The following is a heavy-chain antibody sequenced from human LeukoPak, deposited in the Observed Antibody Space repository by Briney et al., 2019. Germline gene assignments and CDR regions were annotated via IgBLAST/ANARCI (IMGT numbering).Heavy chain of an antibody. J-gene: IGHJ6*03. CDR2: ISSSSSYI. CDR3: ARDPRLRFLEWLVAFMDV. D-gene: IGHD3-3*01. V-gene: IGHV3-21*01. CDR1: GFTFSSYS. Sequence: GGSLRLSCAASGFTFSSYSMNWVRQAPGKGLEWVSSISSSSSYIYYADSVKGRFTISRDNAKNSLYLQMNSLRAEDTAVYYCARDPRLRFLEWLVAFMDVWGKGTTVTVSS.